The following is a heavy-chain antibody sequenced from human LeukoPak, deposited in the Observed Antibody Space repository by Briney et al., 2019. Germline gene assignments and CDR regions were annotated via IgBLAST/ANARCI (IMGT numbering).Heavy chain of an antibody. CDR1: GGSFSGYY. CDR3: ARASYGGNSARDY. V-gene: IGHV4-34*01. Sequence: SETLSLTCAVYGGSFSGYYWSWIRQPPGKGLEWIGEINHSGSTNYNPSLKSRVTISVDTSKNQFSLKLSSVTAADTAVYYCARASYGGNSARDYWGQGTLVTVSS. D-gene: IGHD4-23*01. CDR2: INHSGST. J-gene: IGHJ4*02.